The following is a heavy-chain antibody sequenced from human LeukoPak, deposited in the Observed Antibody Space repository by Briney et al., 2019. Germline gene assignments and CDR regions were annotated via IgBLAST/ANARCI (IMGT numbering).Heavy chain of an antibody. Sequence: GGSLRLSCAASGFTFSSYAMSWVRQAPGKGLEWVSAINGSGGSTYYADSVKGRFTISRDNSKNTLYLQTNSLRAEDTAVYYCAKDTPAVVVTAILVSDREWYFDLWGRGTLVTVSS. CDR1: GFTFSSYA. CDR2: INGSGGST. V-gene: IGHV3-23*01. CDR3: AKDTPAVVVTAILVSDREWYFDL. D-gene: IGHD2-21*02. J-gene: IGHJ2*01.